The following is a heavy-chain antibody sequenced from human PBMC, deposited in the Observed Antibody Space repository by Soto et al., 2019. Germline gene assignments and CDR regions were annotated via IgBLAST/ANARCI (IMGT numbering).Heavy chain of an antibody. J-gene: IGHJ6*02. D-gene: IGHD3-9*01. CDR2: IGSAGDT. CDR3: TRKTPPTGMEV. V-gene: IGHV3-13*01. Sequence: EVQLVESGGGLVQPGGSLRLSCAASGFTLSSYDIHWVRQATGEGLAWVSGIGSAGDTHYADSVKGRFIISREDGKNSLYLQMTNLRVGDTAVYYCTRKTPPTGMEVWGQGATVTVSS. CDR1: GFTLSSYD.